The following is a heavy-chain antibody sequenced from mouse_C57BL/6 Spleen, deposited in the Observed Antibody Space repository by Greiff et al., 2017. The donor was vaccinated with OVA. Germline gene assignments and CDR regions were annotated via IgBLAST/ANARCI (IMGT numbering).Heavy chain of an antibody. J-gene: IGHJ4*01. Sequence: EVKLMESGGGLVKPGGSLKLSCAASGFTFSSYAMSWVRQTPEKRLEWVATISDGGSYTYYPDNVKGRFTSSRDNAKNNLYLQMSHLKSEDTAMYYCARAPYLDYWGQGTSVTVSS. V-gene: IGHV5-4*03. CDR3: ARAPYLDY. CDR1: GFTFSSYA. CDR2: ISDGGSYT.